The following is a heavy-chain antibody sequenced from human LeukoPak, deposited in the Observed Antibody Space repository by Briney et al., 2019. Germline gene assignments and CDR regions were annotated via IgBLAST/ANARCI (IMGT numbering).Heavy chain of an antibody. CDR1: GGSISSYY. J-gene: IGHJ3*02. Sequence: PSETLSLTCTVSGGSISSYYWSWIRQPPGKGLEWIGYIYYSGSTNYNPSLKSRVTISVDTPKNQFSLKLSSVTAADTAVYYCAREGYDSSGLRAFDIWGQGTMVTVSS. D-gene: IGHD3-22*01. V-gene: IGHV4-59*12. CDR3: AREGYDSSGLRAFDI. CDR2: IYYSGST.